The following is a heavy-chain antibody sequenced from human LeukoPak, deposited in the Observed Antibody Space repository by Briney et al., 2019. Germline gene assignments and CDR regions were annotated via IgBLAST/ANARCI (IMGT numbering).Heavy chain of an antibody. Sequence: GRSLRLSCAASGFTFSSYAMHWVRQAPGKGLEWVAVISSDGSNKYYADSVKGRFTISRDNSKNTLYLQMNSLRAEDTAVYYCARGEGYFQHWGQGTLVTVSS. J-gene: IGHJ1*01. CDR1: GFTFSSYA. V-gene: IGHV3-30-3*01. CDR2: ISSDGSNK. CDR3: ARGEGYFQH.